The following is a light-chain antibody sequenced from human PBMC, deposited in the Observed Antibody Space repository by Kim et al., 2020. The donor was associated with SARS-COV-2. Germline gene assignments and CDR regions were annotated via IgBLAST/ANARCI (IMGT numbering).Light chain of an antibody. CDR3: SSYTSSRTWV. CDR1: SSDVGGYNY. J-gene: IGLJ3*02. Sequence: GQGVTISCTGTSSDVGGYNYVSWYQQHPGKAPKLMVYDVSQRPSGVSNRFSGSKSGNTASLTISGLQAEDEADYHCSSYTSSRTWVFGGGTQLTVL. CDR2: DVS. V-gene: IGLV2-14*04.